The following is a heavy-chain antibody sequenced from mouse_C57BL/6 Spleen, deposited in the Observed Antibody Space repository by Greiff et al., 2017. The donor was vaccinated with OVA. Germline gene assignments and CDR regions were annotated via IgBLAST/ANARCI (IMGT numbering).Heavy chain of an antibody. D-gene: IGHD1-1*01. CDR2: ISSGSSTI. Sequence: DVQLVESGGGLVKPGGSLKLSCAASGFTFSDYGMHWVRQAPEKGLEWVAYISSGSSTIYYADTVKGRFTISRDNAKNTLFLQMTSLRSEDTAMYYCARTGSFPLDYWGQGTTLTVSS. J-gene: IGHJ2*01. CDR1: GFTFSDYG. CDR3: ARTGSFPLDY. V-gene: IGHV5-17*01.